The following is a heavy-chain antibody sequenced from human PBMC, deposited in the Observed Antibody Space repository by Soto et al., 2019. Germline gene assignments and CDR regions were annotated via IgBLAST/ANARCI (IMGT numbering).Heavy chain of an antibody. CDR1: GGSFSGYY. D-gene: IGHD3-10*01. Sequence: SETLSLTCAVYGGSFSGYYWSWIRQPPGTGLEWIGEINHSGSTTYNPSLKSRVTISVDTSKNQFSLKLSSVTAADTAVYYCATHSYGSWGNYCYGMDVWGQGTTVTVSS. J-gene: IGHJ6*02. CDR3: ATHSYGSWGNYCYGMDV. CDR2: INHSGST. V-gene: IGHV4-34*01.